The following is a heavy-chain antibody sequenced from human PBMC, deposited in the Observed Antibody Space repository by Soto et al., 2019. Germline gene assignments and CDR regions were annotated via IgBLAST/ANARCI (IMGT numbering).Heavy chain of an antibody. Sequence: GGSLRLSCAASGFPFSSNWMSWVRQAPVKRLERVANIKQDGSEKYYVDSVKGRFTISRDNAKNSLYLQMNSLSAGDTAVYYCIRSGIGTRAARPYHFYCMDVWRQGTTVTVSS. V-gene: IGHV3-7*03. D-gene: IGHD6-6*01. J-gene: IGHJ6*02. CDR1: GFPFSSNW. CDR3: IRSGIGTRAARPYHFYCMDV. CDR2: IKQDGSEK.